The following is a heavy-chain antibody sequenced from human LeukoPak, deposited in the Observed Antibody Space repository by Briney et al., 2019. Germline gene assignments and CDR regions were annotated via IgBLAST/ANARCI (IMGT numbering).Heavy chain of an antibody. CDR3: AKEPITGVHFDY. CDR2: ISSSSSST. CDR1: GFTFSSYS. V-gene: IGHV3-23*01. Sequence: GGSLRLSCAASGFTFSSYSMTWVRQAPGKGLEWVSYISSSSSSTYYADSVKGRFTISRDNSKNTLYLQMNSLRAEDTAVYYCAKEPITGVHFDYWGQGTLVTVSS. J-gene: IGHJ4*02. D-gene: IGHD7-27*01.